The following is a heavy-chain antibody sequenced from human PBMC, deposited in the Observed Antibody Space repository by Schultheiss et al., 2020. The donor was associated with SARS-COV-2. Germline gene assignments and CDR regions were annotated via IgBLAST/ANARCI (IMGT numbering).Heavy chain of an antibody. D-gene: IGHD1-1*01. V-gene: IGHV1-18*01. CDR1: GYTFTSYG. J-gene: IGHJ6*03. CDR3: ARVKYNWNPDRGYYYMDV. CDR2: ISAYNGNT. Sequence: ASVKVSCKASGYTFTSYGISWVRQAPGQGLEWMGWISAYNGNTNYAQKLQGRVTMTTDTSTSTAYMELRSLRSDDTAVYYCARVKYNWNPDRGYYYMDVWGKGTTVTVSS.